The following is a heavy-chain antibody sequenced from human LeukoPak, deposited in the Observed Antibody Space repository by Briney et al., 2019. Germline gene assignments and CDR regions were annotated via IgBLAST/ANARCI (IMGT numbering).Heavy chain of an antibody. Sequence: GTSLRLSCVASGFTFTNYAMSWVRQAPGKGLEWVSAITGSDGSSYYADSVKGRFTISRDNSKNTLYLQMNSLRAEDTAVYYCVKWDWGGGQGTLVTVSS. CDR1: GFTFTNYA. CDR2: ITGSDGSS. V-gene: IGHV3-23*01. D-gene: IGHD3-16*01. CDR3: VKWDWG. J-gene: IGHJ4*02.